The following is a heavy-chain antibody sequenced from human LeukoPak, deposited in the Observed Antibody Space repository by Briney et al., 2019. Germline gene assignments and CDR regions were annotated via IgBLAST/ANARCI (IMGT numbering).Heavy chain of an antibody. D-gene: IGHD3-10*01. CDR2: ISDIGSG. Sequence: ETLPLTCNVSGGSITGHYWSWIRQPPGQGLEWIGYISDIGSGNYNPSLKSRVTLSVDTSKNQFSLNLRSVTAADTAVYYCARDWAPYYSVSGNYLGFDPWGQGTLVTVSS. J-gene: IGHJ5*02. CDR3: ARDWAPYYSVSGNYLGFDP. CDR1: GGSITGHY. V-gene: IGHV4-59*11.